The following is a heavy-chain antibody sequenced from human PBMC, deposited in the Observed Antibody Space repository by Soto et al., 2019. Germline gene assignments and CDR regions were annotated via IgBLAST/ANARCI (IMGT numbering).Heavy chain of an antibody. J-gene: IGHJ3*02. CDR1: GGSISSYY. D-gene: IGHD2-2*01. CDR2: IYYSGST. CDR3: ARGDIVVVPAAKEHDAFDI. V-gene: IGHV4-59*01. Sequence: SETLSLTCTVSGGSISSYYWSWIRQPPGKGLEWIGYIYYSGSTNYNPSLKSRVTISVDTSKNQFSLKLSSVTAADTAVYYCARGDIVVVPAAKEHDAFDIWGQGTMVTVSS.